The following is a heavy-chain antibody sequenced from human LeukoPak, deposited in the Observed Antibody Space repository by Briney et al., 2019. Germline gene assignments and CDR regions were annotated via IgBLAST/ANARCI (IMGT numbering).Heavy chain of an antibody. CDR1: GFTVSSNY. Sequence: PGGSLRLSCAASGFTVSSNYMSWVRQAPGKGLEGGSVIYSGGSTYYADSVKGRFNISRDNSKNTLYLQMNSLRAEDTAVYYCAREHYGPNFAFDYWGQGTLVTVSS. D-gene: IGHD4-17*01. V-gene: IGHV3-53*01. CDR3: AREHYGPNFAFDY. J-gene: IGHJ4*02. CDR2: IYSGGST.